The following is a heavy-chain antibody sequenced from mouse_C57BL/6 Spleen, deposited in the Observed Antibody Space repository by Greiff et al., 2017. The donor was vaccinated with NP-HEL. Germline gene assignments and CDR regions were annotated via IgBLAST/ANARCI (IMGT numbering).Heavy chain of an antibody. D-gene: IGHD1-1*01. CDR1: GYAFSSYW. J-gene: IGHJ2*01. CDR2: IYPGDGDT. V-gene: IGHV1-80*01. Sequence: VQLQQSGAELVKPGASVKISCKASGYAFSSYWMNWVKQRPGKGLEWIGKIYPGDGDTNYNGKFKGKATLTADQSSSTAYMQLSSLTSEDYAVYFCARRELHYGSTLVDYWGQGTTLTVSS. CDR3: ARRELHYGSTLVDY.